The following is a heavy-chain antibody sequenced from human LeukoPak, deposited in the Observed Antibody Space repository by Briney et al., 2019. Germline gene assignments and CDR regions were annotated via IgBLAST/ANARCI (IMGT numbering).Heavy chain of an antibody. CDR1: GFTVSSNY. J-gene: IGHJ4*02. CDR2: IYSGGST. CDR3: AKDRDWRISYYFDY. D-gene: IGHD2/OR15-2a*01. Sequence: GGSLRLSCAASGFTVSSNYMSWVRQAPGKGLEWVSVIYSGGSTYYADSVKGRFTISRDNSKNTLYLQMNSLRAEDTAVYYCAKDRDWRISYYFDYWGQGTLVTVSS. V-gene: IGHV3-53*01.